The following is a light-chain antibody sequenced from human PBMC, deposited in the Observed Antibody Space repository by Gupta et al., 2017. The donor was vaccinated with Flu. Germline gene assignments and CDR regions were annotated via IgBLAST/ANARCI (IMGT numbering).Light chain of an antibody. V-gene: IGKV1-5*03. CDR2: KAS. Sequence: PSTLSASVGDRVTITCRASQSVSSWLAWYQQKPGKAPKLLIYKASSLESGVPSRFSGSGSGTEFTLTISSLQPDDSATYYCQQDNSYPYTFGQWTKLEIK. CDR1: QSVSSW. CDR3: QQDNSYPYT. J-gene: IGKJ2*01.